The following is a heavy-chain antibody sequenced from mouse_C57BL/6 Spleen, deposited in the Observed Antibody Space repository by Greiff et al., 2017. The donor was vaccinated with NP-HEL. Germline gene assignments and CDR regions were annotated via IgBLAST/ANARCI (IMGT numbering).Heavy chain of an antibody. CDR3: ARSHYDGSSLWYFDV. Sequence: VQLQQPGAELVKPGASVKMSCKASGYTFTSYWITWVKQRPGQGLEWIGDIYPGSGSTNYNEKFKSKATLTVDTSSSTAYMQLSSLTSEDSAVYYCARSHYDGSSLWYFDVWGTGTTVTVSS. CDR1: GYTFTSYW. J-gene: IGHJ1*03. CDR2: IYPGSGST. V-gene: IGHV1-55*01. D-gene: IGHD1-1*01.